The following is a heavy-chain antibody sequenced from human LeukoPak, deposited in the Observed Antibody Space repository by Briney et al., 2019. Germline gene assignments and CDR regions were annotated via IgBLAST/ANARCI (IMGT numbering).Heavy chain of an antibody. CDR2: ISAYIGNS. Sequence: SVPVSRLACGYTFPNYGVSWVRRAALQGVDWMGRISAYIGNSEYGQTLQDRVTMTTATSTSTAYMVLRSLTADYTAVYYCARDEGSDLGYWGQGTLVTVSS. J-gene: IGHJ4*02. D-gene: IGHD2-2*03. CDR3: ARDEGSDLGY. V-gene: IGHV1-18*01. CDR1: GYTFPNYG.